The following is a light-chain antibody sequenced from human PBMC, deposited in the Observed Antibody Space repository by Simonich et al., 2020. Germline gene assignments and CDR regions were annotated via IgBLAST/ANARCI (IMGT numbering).Light chain of an antibody. Sequence: QSVLTQPPSVSAAPGQKVTISCSGSSSNIGNNYVSWYQQLPGTAPKLLIYDKNNRPAGSPDRFSGAKSGTSATLGITGLQTGDEADYYCGTWDSSLSAGVFGGGTKLTVL. CDR2: DKN. CDR3: GTWDSSLSAGV. V-gene: IGLV1-51*01. J-gene: IGLJ3*02. CDR1: SSNIGNNY.